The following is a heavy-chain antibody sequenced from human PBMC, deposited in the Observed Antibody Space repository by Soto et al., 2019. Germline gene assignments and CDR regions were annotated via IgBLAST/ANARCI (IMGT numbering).Heavy chain of an antibody. Sequence: VQLVESGGGLIQPGGSLRLSCAVSGFTVSNNYMSWVRQAPGKGLEGVSVIYSGGYTAYGDSVKGRFTISRDNSKHQLYLQMSTRGAGAAAVFYGAPGPGGGGFWGQGTLVTVSS. CDR2: IYSGGYT. D-gene: IGHD3-10*01. V-gene: IGHV3-53*01. CDR3: APGPGGGGF. CDR1: GFTVSNNY. J-gene: IGHJ4*02.